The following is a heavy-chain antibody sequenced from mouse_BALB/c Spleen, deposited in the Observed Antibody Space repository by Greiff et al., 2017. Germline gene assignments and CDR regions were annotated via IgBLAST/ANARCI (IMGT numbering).Heavy chain of an antibody. D-gene: IGHD1-1*01. CDR2: ISSGGSYT. CDR1: GFTFSSYT. J-gene: IGHJ1*01. V-gene: IGHV5-6-4*01. Sequence: EVKLVESGGGLVKPGGSLKLSCAASGFTFSSYTMSWVRQTPEKRLEWVATISSGGSYTYYPDSVKGRFTISRDNAKNTLYLQMSSLKSEDTAMYYCTRDVHYYGSSTGYFDVWGAGTTVTVSS. CDR3: TRDVHYYGSSTGYFDV.